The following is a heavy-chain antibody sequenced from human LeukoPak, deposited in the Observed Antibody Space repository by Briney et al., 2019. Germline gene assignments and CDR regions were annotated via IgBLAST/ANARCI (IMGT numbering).Heavy chain of an antibody. CDR2: ISSSGSTI. V-gene: IGHV3-48*03. CDR1: GFTFRSYA. Sequence: GGSLRLSCAASGFTFRSYAMSWVRQAPGKGLEWVSYISSSGSTIYYADSVKGRFTISRDNAKNSLYLQMNSLRAEDTAVYYCARDGGSHYFDYWGQGTLVTVSS. J-gene: IGHJ4*02. CDR3: ARDGGSHYFDY. D-gene: IGHD1-26*01.